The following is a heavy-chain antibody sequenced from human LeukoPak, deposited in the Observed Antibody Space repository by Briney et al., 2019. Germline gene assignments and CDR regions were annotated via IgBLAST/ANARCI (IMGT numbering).Heavy chain of an antibody. V-gene: IGHV4-38-2*02. CDR2: IYHSGST. J-gene: IGHJ4*02. CDR3: ARGFGFGSRVGATTFDY. CDR1: GYSISSGYY. D-gene: IGHD1-26*01. Sequence: TSETLSLACTVSGYSISSGYYWGWIRQPPGKGLEWIGSIYHSGSTYYNPSLKSRVTISVDTSKNQFSLKLSSVTAADTAVYYCARGFGFGSRVGATTFDYWGQGTLVTVSS.